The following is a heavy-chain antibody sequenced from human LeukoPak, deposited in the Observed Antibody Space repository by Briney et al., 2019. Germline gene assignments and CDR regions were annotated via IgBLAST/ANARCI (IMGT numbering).Heavy chain of an antibody. J-gene: IGHJ4*02. V-gene: IGHV3-23*01. Sequence: GGSRRLSCAVSGFTFSGYAMSWVRQAPGKGLEWVSTISGSGDYTYYADSVKGRFSISRDNSKNTLHLQMNSLRAEDTAVYYCARPNWEWGFDYWGQGTLVTVSS. CDR1: GFTFSGYA. CDR3: ARPNWEWGFDY. CDR2: ISGSGDYT. D-gene: IGHD7-27*01.